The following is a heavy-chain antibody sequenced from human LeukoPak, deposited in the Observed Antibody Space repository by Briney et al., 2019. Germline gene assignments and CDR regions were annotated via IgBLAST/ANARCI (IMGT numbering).Heavy chain of an antibody. CDR1: GLTFSSYW. Sequence: PGGSLRLSCAASGLTFSSYWMHWVRQVPGKGLVWVSRINSDGSNTNYADSVKGRFTVSRDNVKNTLYLQMNSLRVDDTAVYYCASYAGYHFDYWGQGALVTVSS. D-gene: IGHD3-9*01. V-gene: IGHV3-74*01. CDR2: INSDGSNT. CDR3: ASYAGYHFDY. J-gene: IGHJ4*02.